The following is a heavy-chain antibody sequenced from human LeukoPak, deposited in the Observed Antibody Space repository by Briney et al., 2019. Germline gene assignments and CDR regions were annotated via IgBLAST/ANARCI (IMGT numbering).Heavy chain of an antibody. D-gene: IGHD3-10*01. CDR2: ISGSGGST. CDR3: AKASPHNYGSGSYYLNPFDP. J-gene: IGHJ5*02. CDR1: GFTFSSYG. Sequence: PGGSLRLSCAPSGFTFSSYGMSWVRQAPGKGLEWVSAISGSGGSTYYADSVKGRFTISRDNSKNTLYLQMNSLRAEDTAVYYCAKASPHNYGSGSYYLNPFDPWGQGTLVTVSS. V-gene: IGHV3-23*01.